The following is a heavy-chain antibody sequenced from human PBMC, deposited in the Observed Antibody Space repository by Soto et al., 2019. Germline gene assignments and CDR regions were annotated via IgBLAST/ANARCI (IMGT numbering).Heavy chain of an antibody. CDR2: ISTSGATR. J-gene: IGHJ4*02. Sequence: EVQLVESGGGLVQPGGSLRLSCVASRFTFSTDSMNSVRQAQGKGLEWVAHISTSGATRYYADSVKGRFTISRDNAKTSLYLQMDSLRNEDTAVYYCARFFGSGFDYWGQGTLVTVSS. CDR1: RFTFSTDS. CDR3: ARFFGSGFDY. V-gene: IGHV3-48*02. D-gene: IGHD6-19*01.